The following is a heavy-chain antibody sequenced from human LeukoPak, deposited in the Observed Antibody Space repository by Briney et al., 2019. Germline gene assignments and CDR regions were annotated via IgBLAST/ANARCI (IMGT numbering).Heavy chain of an antibody. J-gene: IGHJ5*01. CDR1: GYTLTELS. V-gene: IGHV1-24*01. CDR2: FDPEDGET. D-gene: IGHD3-22*01. CDR3: ARDLWNFYDDSGYNRDFDS. Sequence: ASVKVSCKVSGYTLTELSMHWVRQAPGKGLEWMGGFDPEDGETIYAQKFQGRVTMTEDTSTDTAYMELSSLRSEDTAVYYCARDLWNFYDDSGYNRDFDSWGQGTLVTVSS.